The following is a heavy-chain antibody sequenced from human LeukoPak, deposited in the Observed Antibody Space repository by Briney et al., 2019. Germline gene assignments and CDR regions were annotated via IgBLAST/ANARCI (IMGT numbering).Heavy chain of an antibody. CDR2: IYTSGST. CDR1: GGSLSSDY. Sequence: PSETLSLTWAVSGGSLSSDYWSWIRQPPGKGLEWIGYIYTSGSTNYNPSLKSRVTISVDTSKNQFSLKLSSVTAADTAVYYCARSGIAARHYFDYWGQGTLVTVSS. CDR3: ARSGIAARHYFDY. D-gene: IGHD6-6*01. V-gene: IGHV4-4*09. J-gene: IGHJ4*02.